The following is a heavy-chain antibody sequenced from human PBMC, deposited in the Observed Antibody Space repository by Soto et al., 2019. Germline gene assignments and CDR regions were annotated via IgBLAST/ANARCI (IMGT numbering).Heavy chain of an antibody. CDR3: ASCSRARIEARPDYYYYYGMDV. V-gene: IGHV1-69*01. J-gene: IGHJ6*02. CDR2: IIPIFGTA. CDR1: GGTFSSYA. Sequence: QVQLVQSGAEVKKPGSSVKVSCKASGGTFSSYAISWVRQAPGQGLEWMGGIIPIFGTANYAQKFQGRVTITADDSRSTAYMELSSLRSEDMAVYYCASCSRARIEARPDYYYYYGMDVWGQGTTVTVSS. D-gene: IGHD6-6*01.